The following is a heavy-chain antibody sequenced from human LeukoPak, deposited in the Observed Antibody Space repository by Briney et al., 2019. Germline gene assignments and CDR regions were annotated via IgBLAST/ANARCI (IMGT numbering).Heavy chain of an antibody. CDR1: GYTFTGYY. J-gene: IGHJ4*02. CDR2: INPSGGST. CDR3: AREIYPSTVAFDY. V-gene: IGHV1-46*01. D-gene: IGHD4-23*01. Sequence: ASVKVSCKASGYTFTGYYMHWLRQAPGQGLEWMGIINPSGGSTSYAQKFQGRVTMTRDMSTSTVYMELSSLRSEDTAVYYCAREIYPSTVAFDYWGQGTLVTVSS.